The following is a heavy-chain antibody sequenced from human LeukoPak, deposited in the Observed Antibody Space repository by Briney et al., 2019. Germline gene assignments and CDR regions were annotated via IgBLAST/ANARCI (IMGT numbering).Heavy chain of an antibody. J-gene: IGHJ2*01. CDR1: GGSISSYY. D-gene: IGHD1-26*01. CDR3: AGDSGSRLYWYFDL. Sequence: SETLSLTCTVSGGSISSYYWSWIRQPAGKGLEWIGRIYTSGSTNYNPSLKSRVTMSVDTSKNQFSLKLSSVTAADTAVYYCAGDSGSRLYWYFDLWGRGTLVTVSS. CDR2: IYTSGST. V-gene: IGHV4-4*07.